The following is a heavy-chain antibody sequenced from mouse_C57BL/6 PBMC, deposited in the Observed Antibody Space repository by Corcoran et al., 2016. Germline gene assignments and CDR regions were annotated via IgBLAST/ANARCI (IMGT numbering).Heavy chain of an antibody. CDR1: GYSFTDYN. J-gene: IGHJ2*01. V-gene: IGHV1-39*01. CDR3: SYGSILFDY. CDR2: INPNYGTP. D-gene: IGHD1-1*01. Sequence: EFQLQQSGPELVKPGASGKISCKASGYSFTDYNMNWVKQSNGKSLEWIGVINPNYGTPSYNQKFKGKATLTVDQSSSTAYMQLNSLTSDDSAVYYCSYGSILFDYWGQGTTLTVSS.